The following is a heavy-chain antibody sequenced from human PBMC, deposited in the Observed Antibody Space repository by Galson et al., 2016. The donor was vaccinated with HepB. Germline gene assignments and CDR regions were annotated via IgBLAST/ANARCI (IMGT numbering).Heavy chain of an antibody. Sequence: SETLSLTCTVSGGSISGSSYYWGWIRQSPGKGLEWIASVYYSGSTFYNPSLESRVTISVDTSKNQFSLKLSSVTAADTAVYFCARLEPVAVAPGLLLGNWFDPWGQGTLVTVSS. D-gene: IGHD2-2*01. CDR2: VYYSGST. V-gene: IGHV4-39*01. CDR1: GGSISGSSYY. J-gene: IGHJ5*02. CDR3: ARLEPVAVAPGLLLGNWFDP.